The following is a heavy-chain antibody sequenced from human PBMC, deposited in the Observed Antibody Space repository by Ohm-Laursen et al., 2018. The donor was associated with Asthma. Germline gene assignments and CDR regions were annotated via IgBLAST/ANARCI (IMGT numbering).Heavy chain of an antibody. Sequence: SLRLSCAASGFTFDDYAMHWVRQAPGKGLEWVSGISWNSGSIGYADSVKGRFTISRDNAKNSLYLQTNSLRAEDTAVYYCARVMRVSPIPDAFDIWGQGTMVTVSS. CDR3: ARVMRVSPIPDAFDI. V-gene: IGHV3-9*01. J-gene: IGHJ3*02. CDR2: ISWNSGSI. D-gene: IGHD2-2*02. CDR1: GFTFDDYA.